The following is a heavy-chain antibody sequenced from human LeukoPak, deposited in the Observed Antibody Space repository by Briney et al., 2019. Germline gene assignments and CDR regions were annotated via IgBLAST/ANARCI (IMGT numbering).Heavy chain of an antibody. D-gene: IGHD6-19*01. V-gene: IGHV3-74*01. CDR3: ARQYSSGWVIFDY. Sequence: GGSLRLSCAASGFTFSSYWMHWVRQAPGKGLVGVSRINSDGSSTSYADSVKGRFTISRDNAKNTLYLQMNSLRAEDTAVYYCARQYSSGWVIFDYWGQGTLVTVSS. CDR1: GFTFSSYW. J-gene: IGHJ4*02. CDR2: INSDGSST.